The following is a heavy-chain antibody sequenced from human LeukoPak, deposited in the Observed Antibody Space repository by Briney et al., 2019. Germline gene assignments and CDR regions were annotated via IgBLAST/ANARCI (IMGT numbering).Heavy chain of an antibody. D-gene: IGHD2-21*01. CDR2: ISDSGGNV. Sequence: PGGSLRLSCAASGFSFASYSMSWVRQAPGKGLQGVSAISDSGGNVDYADSVRGRFTIFRDNSKNTLYLQMNSLRVDDTAVYYCAPLNWYSPGGYWGQGTLVIVSS. V-gene: IGHV3-23*01. CDR1: GFSFASYS. CDR3: APLNWYSPGGY. J-gene: IGHJ4*02.